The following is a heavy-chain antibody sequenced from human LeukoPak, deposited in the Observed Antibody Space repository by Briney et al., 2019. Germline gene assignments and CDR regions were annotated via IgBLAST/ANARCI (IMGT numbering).Heavy chain of an antibody. CDR1: GGTFSSYA. CDR2: IIPIFGTA. J-gene: IGHJ6*03. Sequence: GASVKVSCKASGGTFSSYAISWVRQAPGQGLEWMGGIIPIFGTANYAQKFQGRVTITADKSTSTAYMELSSLRSEDTAVYYCARGEEAYYYYMDVWGKGTTVTVSS. CDR3: ARGEEAYYYYMDV. V-gene: IGHV1-69*06.